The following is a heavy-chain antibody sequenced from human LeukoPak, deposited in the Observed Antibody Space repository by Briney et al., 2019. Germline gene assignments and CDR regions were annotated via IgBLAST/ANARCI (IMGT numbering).Heavy chain of an antibody. J-gene: IGHJ4*02. CDR2: MYLSGTT. Sequence: PSETLSLTCAVYGVSFSSYYWSWIRQPPGKGLEWIGEMYLSGTTHSNPSVKSRVTISIDKSKNQFFLNLSSVTAADTAVYYCAGLVGRYSSGLYYYYFDYWGQGTLVTVSS. D-gene: IGHD3-22*01. CDR1: GVSFSSYY. CDR3: AGLVGRYSSGLYYYYFDY. V-gene: IGHV4-34*01.